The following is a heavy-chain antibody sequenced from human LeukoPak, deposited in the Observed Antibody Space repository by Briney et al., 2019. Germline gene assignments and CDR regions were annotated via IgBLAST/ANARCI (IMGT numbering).Heavy chain of an antibody. J-gene: IGHJ5*02. Sequence: SVKVACKASGGTFSSYAISWVRQAPGQGLEWMGGIIPIFGTANYAQKFQGRVTITTDESTSTAYMELRSLRSEDTAVYYCARGGGDYYDSSGYLPRGFDPWGQGTLVTVSS. CDR3: ARGGGDYYDSSGYLPRGFDP. CDR2: IIPIFGTA. D-gene: IGHD3-22*01. CDR1: GGTFSSYA. V-gene: IGHV1-69*05.